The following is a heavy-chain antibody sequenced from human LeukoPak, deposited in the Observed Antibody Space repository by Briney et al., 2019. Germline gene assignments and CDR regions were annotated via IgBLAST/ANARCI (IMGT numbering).Heavy chain of an antibody. J-gene: IGHJ4*02. CDR2: IHSSGGS. CDR1: GDSFSNYY. Sequence: NPSETLSLTCSVSGDSFSNYYWSWIRQTPEKGLEWMGHIHSSGGSSYYPSLKSRLTLSIDTSRNQLSLKLPSVTAADTAVYFCARLGSYHDFWGQGALVTVSS. CDR3: ARLGSYHDF. V-gene: IGHV4-4*09. D-gene: IGHD1-26*01.